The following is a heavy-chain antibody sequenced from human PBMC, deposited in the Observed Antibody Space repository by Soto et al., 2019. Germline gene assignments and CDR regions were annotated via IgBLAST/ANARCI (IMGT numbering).Heavy chain of an antibody. Sequence: GAPVRVSCKASGYTFTSYGSSWVRQAPGQGLEWMGWISVDDGDTNYAQNFQGRVTMSTDTSTSTAYMEMRSLRSDDTAVYYCARNQVAKWAPGSAMVNYCYGMDAWGQGTSVPVS. CDR1: GYTFTSYG. D-gene: IGHD5-18*01. J-gene: IGHJ6*02. V-gene: IGHV1-18*04. CDR2: ISVDDGDT. CDR3: ARNQVAKWAPGSAMVNYCYGMDA.